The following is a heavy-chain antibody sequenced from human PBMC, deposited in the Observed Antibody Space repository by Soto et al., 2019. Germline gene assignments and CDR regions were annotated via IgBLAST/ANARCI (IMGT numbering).Heavy chain of an antibody. CDR1: GGTFSSYA. Sequence: SVKVSCKASGGTFSSYAISWVRQAPGQGLEWKGGIIPIFGTANYAQKFQGRVTITADESTSTAYMELSSLRSEDTAVYYCARAPGGGNYAFDIWGQGTMDTVSS. CDR2: IIPIFGTA. J-gene: IGHJ3*02. V-gene: IGHV1-69*13. D-gene: IGHD2-21*02. CDR3: ARAPGGGNYAFDI.